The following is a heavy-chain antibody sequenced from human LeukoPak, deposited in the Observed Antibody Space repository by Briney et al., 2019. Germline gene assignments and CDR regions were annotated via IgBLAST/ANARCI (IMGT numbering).Heavy chain of an antibody. CDR1: GFTFSSYS. CDR2: ISSSSSYI. Sequence: GGSLRLSCAASGFTFSSYSMNWVRQAPGKGLEWVSSISSSSSYIYYADSVKGRFTISRDNAKNSLYLQMNSLRAEDTAVYYCARDISGTYGDYGHYCFDYWGQGTLVTVSS. D-gene: IGHD4-17*01. J-gene: IGHJ4*02. V-gene: IGHV3-21*01. CDR3: ARDISGTYGDYGHYCFDY.